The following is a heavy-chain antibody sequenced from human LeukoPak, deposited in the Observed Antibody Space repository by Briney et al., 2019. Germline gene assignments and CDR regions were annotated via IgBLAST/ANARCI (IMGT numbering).Heavy chain of an antibody. D-gene: IGHD3-3*01. CDR1: GFTFSSYG. CDR2: IWYDGSNK. CDR3: ARAAWSAADY. V-gene: IGHV3-33*01. Sequence: QPGGSQRLSCAASGFTFSSYGMHWVRQALGKGLEWVAVIWYDGSNKYYADSVKGRFTISRDNSKNTLYLQMNSLRAEDTAVYYCARAAWSAADYWGQGTLVTVSS. J-gene: IGHJ4*02.